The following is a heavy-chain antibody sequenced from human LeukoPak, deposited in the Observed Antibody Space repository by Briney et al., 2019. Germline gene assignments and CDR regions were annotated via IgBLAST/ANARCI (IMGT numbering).Heavy chain of an antibody. CDR1: GGFISSYY. D-gene: IGHD2-21*02. J-gene: IGHJ3*02. V-gene: IGHV4-59*01. CDR3: AREGLLCGGDCYRDAFDI. Sequence: SETLSLTCTVSGGFISSYYWSWIRQPPGKGLEWIAYIYYSGSFNYNPSLKSRVTISVDTSKNQFSLKLNSVTAADTAVYYCAREGLLCGGDCYRDAFDIWGQGTMVTVSS. CDR2: IYYSGSF.